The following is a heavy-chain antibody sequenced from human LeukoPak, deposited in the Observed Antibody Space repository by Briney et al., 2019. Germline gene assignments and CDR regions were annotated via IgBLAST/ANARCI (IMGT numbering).Heavy chain of an antibody. V-gene: IGHV3-74*01. Sequence: GGSLRLSCAASGFTFSLYWMHWVRHGPGKGLMWVSRLNEDGSTADYADSVKGRFTMSRDNAKGKVFLEMRGLTVEDTAIYFCVRERIYYSDLAYKERENFDPRGRETLVSVSS. CDR2: LNEDGSTA. CDR3: VRERIYYSDLAYKERENFDP. CDR1: GFTFSLYW. D-gene: IGHD1-26*01. J-gene: IGHJ5*02.